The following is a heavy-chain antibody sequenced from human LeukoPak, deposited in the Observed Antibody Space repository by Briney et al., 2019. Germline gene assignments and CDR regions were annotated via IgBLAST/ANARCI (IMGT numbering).Heavy chain of an antibody. CDR3: AGEHGPFDY. V-gene: IGHV3-9*01. J-gene: IGHJ4*02. D-gene: IGHD1/OR15-1a*01. Sequence: GGSLRLSCAASGFTFDDYAMHWVRQAPGKGLEWVSGISWNSGSIGYADSVKGRFTISRDNAKNSLYLQMNSLRAEDTALYYCAGEHGPFDYWGQGTLVTVSS. CDR2: ISWNSGSI. CDR1: GFTFDDYA.